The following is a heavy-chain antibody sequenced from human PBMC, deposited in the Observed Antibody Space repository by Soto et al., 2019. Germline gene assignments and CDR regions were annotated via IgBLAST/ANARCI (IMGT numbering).Heavy chain of an antibody. CDR3: ARRKKAAIKEGAFDI. D-gene: IGHD2-2*02. V-gene: IGHV1-8*01. CDR1: GYTFTSYD. CDR2: MNPNSGNT. J-gene: IGHJ3*02. Sequence: QVQLVQSGAEVKKPGASVKVSCKASGYTFTSYDINWVRQATGQGLEWMGWMNPNSGNTGYAQKFQVRVTMTRNTSISTAYMELSSLRSEDTAVYYCARRKKAAIKEGAFDIWGQGTMVTVSS.